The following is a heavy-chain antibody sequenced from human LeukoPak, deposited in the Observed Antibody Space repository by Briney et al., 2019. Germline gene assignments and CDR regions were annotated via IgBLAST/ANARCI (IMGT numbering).Heavy chain of an antibody. J-gene: IGHJ3*02. CDR1: GFTFSSYA. V-gene: IGHV3-30-3*01. CDR3: AREFDAFDI. Sequence: GGSLRLSCAASGFTFSSYAMHWVRQAPGKGLEWVAVISYDGSNKYYADSVKGRFTIPRDNSKNTLYLQMNSLRAEDTAVYYCAREFDAFDIWDQGTMVAVSS. CDR2: ISYDGSNK.